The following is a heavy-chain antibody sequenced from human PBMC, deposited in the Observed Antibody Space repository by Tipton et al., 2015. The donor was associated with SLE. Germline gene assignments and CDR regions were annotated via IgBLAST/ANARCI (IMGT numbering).Heavy chain of an antibody. CDR1: TGSFSGYY. D-gene: IGHD2-21*01. J-gene: IGHJ5*02. CDR3: AREASYCGGDCYPSWFDP. CDR2: INHSGST. Sequence: TLSLTCTVYTGSFSGYYWSWIRQPPGKGLEWIGEINHSGSTNYNPSLKSRVTISVDTSKNQFSLKLSSVTAADTAVYCCAREASYCGGDCYPSWFDPWGQGTLVTVSS. V-gene: IGHV4-34*01.